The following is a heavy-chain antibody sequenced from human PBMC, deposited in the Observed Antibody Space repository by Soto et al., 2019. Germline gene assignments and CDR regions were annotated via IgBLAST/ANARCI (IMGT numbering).Heavy chain of an antibody. CDR3: ASGYDYFDY. Sequence: GGSVKVSFKASGYPFTGYYMHLVRQAPGQGLEWIGWINPNSGGTNYAQKFQGWVTMTRDTSISTAYMELSRLRSDDTAVYYCASGYDYFDYWGKGTPVTVSS. CDR1: GYPFTGYY. V-gene: IGHV1-2*04. J-gene: IGHJ4*02. D-gene: IGHD5-12*01. CDR2: INPNSGGT.